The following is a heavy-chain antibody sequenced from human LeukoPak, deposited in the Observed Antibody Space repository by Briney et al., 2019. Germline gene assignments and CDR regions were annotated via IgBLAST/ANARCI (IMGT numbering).Heavy chain of an antibody. CDR2: ISYDGSNK. CDR1: GFTFSTYA. D-gene: IGHD6-6*01. CDR3: ARDGSSSSVHKDGTFDI. Sequence: GGSLRLSCAASGFTFSTYALHWVRQAPGKGLEWVAVISYDGSNKYYADSVKGRFTISRDNSKNTLYLQMNSLRAEDTAVYYCARDGSSSSVHKDGTFDIWGQGTMVTVSS. J-gene: IGHJ3*02. V-gene: IGHV3-30-3*01.